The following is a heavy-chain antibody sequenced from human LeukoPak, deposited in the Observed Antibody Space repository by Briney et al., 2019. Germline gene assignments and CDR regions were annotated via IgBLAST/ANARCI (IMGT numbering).Heavy chain of an antibody. CDR3: ARDRTQLWLGYYYYGMDV. CDR1: GYTFTSYA. D-gene: IGHD5-18*01. CDR2: INTNTGNP. J-gene: IGHJ6*02. V-gene: IGHV7-4-1*02. Sequence: ASVKVSCKASGYTFTSYAMNWVRQAAGQGLEWMGLINTNTGNPTYAQGFTGRFVFSLDTSVSTAYLQISRLKAEDTAVHYCARDRTQLWLGYYYYGMDVWGQGTTVTVSS.